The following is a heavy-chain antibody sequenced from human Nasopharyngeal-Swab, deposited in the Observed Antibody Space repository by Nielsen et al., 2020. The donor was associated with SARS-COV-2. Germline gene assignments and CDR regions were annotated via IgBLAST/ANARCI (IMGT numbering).Heavy chain of an antibody. V-gene: IGHV3-23*01. CDR3: AKAQPRTGIAVAESFDY. D-gene: IGHD6-19*01. CDR1: GLAYICYA. CDR2: ISGSGGST. J-gene: IGHJ4*02. Sequence: GVYGLAYICYALSWDCEAAGKGLGWVSAISGSGGSTYYADSVKGRFTISRDNSKNTLYLQMNSLRAEDTAVYYCAKAQPRTGIAVAESFDYWGQGTLVTVSS.